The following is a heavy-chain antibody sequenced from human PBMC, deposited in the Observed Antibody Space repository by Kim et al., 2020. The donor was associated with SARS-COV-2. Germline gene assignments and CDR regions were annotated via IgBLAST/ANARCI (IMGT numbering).Heavy chain of an antibody. Sequence: GGSLRLSCAASGFIFRSYGFHWVRQSPGKGLEWVAVISHDGSDNRYAESVKGRFTISRDNSKNTLYLQMDSLRGEDTAVYYCARGREDSMDYRLQYWGQGTLVTVSS. CDR1: GFIFRSYG. CDR3: ARGREDSMDYRLQY. D-gene: IGHD3-10*01. V-gene: IGHV3-30*03. J-gene: IGHJ1*01. CDR2: ISHDGSDN.